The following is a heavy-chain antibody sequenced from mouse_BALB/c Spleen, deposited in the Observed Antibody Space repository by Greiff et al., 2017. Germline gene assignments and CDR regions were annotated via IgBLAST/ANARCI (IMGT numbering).Heavy chain of an antibody. CDR2: INSNGGST. D-gene: IGHD1-1*01. CDR1: GFTFSSYG. V-gene: IGHV5-6-3*01. J-gene: IGHJ1*01. CDR3: ARDPGSRRWYCDV. Sequence: EVQGVESGGGLVQPGGSLKLSCAASGFTFSSYGMSWVRQTPDKRLELVATINSNGGSTYYPDSVKGRFTISRDNAKNTLYLQMSSLKSEDTAMYYCARDPGSRRWYCDVWGAGTTVTVSS.